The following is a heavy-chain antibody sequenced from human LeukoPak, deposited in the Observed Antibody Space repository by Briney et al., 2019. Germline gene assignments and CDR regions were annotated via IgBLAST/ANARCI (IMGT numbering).Heavy chain of an antibody. Sequence: PGGSLRLSCAASGFTFSEYYMSWIRQAPGKGLEWVSYISSSGSTIYYADSVKGRFTISRDNAKNSLYLQMNSLRAEDTAVYYCARLLRGYYYDSSGYPYWGQGTLVTVSS. J-gene: IGHJ4*02. V-gene: IGHV3-11*01. CDR2: ISSSGSTI. D-gene: IGHD3-22*01. CDR3: ARLLRGYYYDSSGYPY. CDR1: GFTFSEYY.